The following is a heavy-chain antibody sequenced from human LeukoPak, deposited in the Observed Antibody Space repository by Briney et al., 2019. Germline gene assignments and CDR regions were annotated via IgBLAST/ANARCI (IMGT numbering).Heavy chain of an antibody. CDR1: GFTFDDYA. V-gene: IGHV3-9*01. Sequence: GRSLRLSCAASGFTFDDYAMHWVRQAPGKGLEWVSGISWNSAGIGYADSVKGRITISRHNAKNSLYLQMNSLRAEDTAFYYCAKGFQYDLRGASFDYWGQGTLVTVSS. D-gene: IGHD2-8*01. CDR3: AKGFQYDLRGASFDY. J-gene: IGHJ4*02. CDR2: ISWNSAGI.